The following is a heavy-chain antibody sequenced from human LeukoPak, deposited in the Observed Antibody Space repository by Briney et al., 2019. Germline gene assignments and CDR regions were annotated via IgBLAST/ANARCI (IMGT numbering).Heavy chain of an antibody. CDR1: GGTFSSYA. D-gene: IGHD3-3*01. J-gene: IGHJ3*02. CDR2: IIPIFGTA. Sequence: SVKVSCKASGGTFSSYAISWVRQAPGQGLEWMGGIIPIFGTANYAQKFQGRVTITADESTSTAYMELSSLRSEDTAVYYCARGGGAYYDFWSGYGAFDIWGQGTMVTVSS. CDR3: ARGGGAYYDFWSGYGAFDI. V-gene: IGHV1-69*13.